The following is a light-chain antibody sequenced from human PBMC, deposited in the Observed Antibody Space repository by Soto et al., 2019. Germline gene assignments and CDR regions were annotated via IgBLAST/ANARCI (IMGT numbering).Light chain of an antibody. CDR1: QGISTY. CDR2: GAS. CDR3: QGHSTYPRT. Sequence: DIQLTQSPSFLSASVGDTVTITCRASQGISTYLAWYQQKTGKAPKNLIYGASTLQSGVPSRFSGSGSGTEFTLTISSLQPEDFATYYCQGHSTYPRTFGPGTKVEIK. V-gene: IGKV1-9*01. J-gene: IGKJ1*01.